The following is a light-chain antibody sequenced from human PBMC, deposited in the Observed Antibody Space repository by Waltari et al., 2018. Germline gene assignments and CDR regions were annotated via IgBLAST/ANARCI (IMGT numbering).Light chain of an antibody. CDR3: MQGVHLPLT. J-gene: IGKJ4*01. Sequence: QSLLHRDGKTYLYWYLKRPGQSPQLLISEVSSRFSGVPDRFSGSGSGTDFTMKISRVEAEDVGLYYCMQGVHLPLTFGGGTKVEIQ. CDR1: QSLLHRDGKTY. CDR2: EVS. V-gene: IGKV2-29*03.